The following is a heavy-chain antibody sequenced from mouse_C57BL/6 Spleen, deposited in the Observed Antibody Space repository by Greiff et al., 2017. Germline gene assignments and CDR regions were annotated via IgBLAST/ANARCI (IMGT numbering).Heavy chain of an antibody. CDR1: GYAFSSSL. Sequence: QVQLKQSGPELVKPGASVKISCKASGYAFSSSLMNWVKQRPGKGLEWIGRIYPGDGDTNYNGKFKGKATLTADKSSSTAYMQLSSLTSEDSAVYFCASIYYDYAAWFAYWGQGTLVTVSA. CDR2: IYPGDGDT. V-gene: IGHV1-82*01. J-gene: IGHJ3*01. D-gene: IGHD2-4*01. CDR3: ASIYYDYAAWFAY.